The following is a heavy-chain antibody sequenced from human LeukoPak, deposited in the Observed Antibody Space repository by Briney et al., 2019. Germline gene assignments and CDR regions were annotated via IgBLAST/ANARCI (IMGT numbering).Heavy chain of an antibody. Sequence: GGSLRLSCAASGFTFSSYAMSWVRQAPGKGLEWVSGISGSGGSTHYADSVKGRFTISRDNSKNTLCLQMNSLRAEDTAVYYCARGWRDIVVVVAAYYYYYMDVWGKGTTVTVSS. J-gene: IGHJ6*03. V-gene: IGHV3-23*01. CDR3: ARGWRDIVVVVAAYYYYYMDV. CDR1: GFTFSSYA. D-gene: IGHD2-15*01. CDR2: ISGSGGST.